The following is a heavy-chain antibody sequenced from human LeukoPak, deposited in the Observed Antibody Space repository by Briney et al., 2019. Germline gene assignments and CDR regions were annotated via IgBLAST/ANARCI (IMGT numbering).Heavy chain of an antibody. Sequence: ASVKVSCKASGYTFTGYYMHWLRQAPGQGLEWMGWINPNSGDTNYAQKFQGRVTMTRDTSISTAYMELSRLTSDDTAVYYCARESSCSSPSCSHDYWGQETLVTVSS. J-gene: IGHJ4*02. CDR2: INPNSGDT. CDR1: GYTFTGYY. V-gene: IGHV1-2*02. CDR3: ARESSCSSPSCSHDY. D-gene: IGHD2-2*01.